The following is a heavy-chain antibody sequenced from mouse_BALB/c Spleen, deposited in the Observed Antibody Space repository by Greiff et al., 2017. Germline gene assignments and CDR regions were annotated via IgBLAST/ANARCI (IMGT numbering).Heavy chain of an antibody. CDR2: ISSGGSYT. CDR3: ARGIYYYGSSTSGFAY. CDR1: GFTFSSYA. V-gene: IGHV5-9-4*01. D-gene: IGHD1-1*01. J-gene: IGHJ3*01. Sequence: EVKVEESGGGLVKPGGSLKLSCAASGFTFSSYAMPWVRQSPEKRLEWVAEISSGGSYTYYPDTVTGRFTISRDNAKNTLYLEMSSLRSEDTAMYYCARGIYYYGSSTSGFAYWGQGTLVTVSA.